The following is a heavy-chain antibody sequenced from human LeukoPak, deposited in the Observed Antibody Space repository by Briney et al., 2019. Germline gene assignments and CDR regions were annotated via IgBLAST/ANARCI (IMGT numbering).Heavy chain of an antibody. Sequence: GGSLRLSCAASGFTFSGYWMTWARQAPGKGLEWVANIKQDGTEKYYVDSVKGRFSISRDNAKNSLYLQMNSLRDEDTAVYYCTRGRYNDYWGQGTLVTVSS. J-gene: IGHJ4*02. D-gene: IGHD2-2*02. CDR3: TRGRYNDY. V-gene: IGHV3-7*01. CDR2: IKQDGTEK. CDR1: GFTFSGYW.